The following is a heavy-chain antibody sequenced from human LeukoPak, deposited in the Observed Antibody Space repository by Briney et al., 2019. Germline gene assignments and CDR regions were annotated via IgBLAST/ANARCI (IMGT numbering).Heavy chain of an antibody. J-gene: IGHJ4*02. CDR2: ISAYKGNT. CDR1: RYTFTNYG. V-gene: IGHV1-18*01. D-gene: IGHD6-13*01. CDR3: ASDQSVVAYSRTWFDY. Sequence: ASVKVSCKASRYTFTNYGIRWVRQAPGQGREWMGWISAYKGNTDYAQNLQGRVTLTTDTLTSTAYMELRSMRPDATAVYYCASDQSVVAYSRTWFDYWGQGTPVTVSS.